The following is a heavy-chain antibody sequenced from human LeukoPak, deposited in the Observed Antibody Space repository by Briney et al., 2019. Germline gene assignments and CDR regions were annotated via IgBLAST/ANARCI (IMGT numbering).Heavy chain of an antibody. V-gene: IGHV4-39*01. CDR3: ATQAAAGHFDY. J-gene: IGHJ4*02. Sequence: SETLSLTCPVSGGSISSSSYYWGWIRRPPGKGLEWIGSTSYTGTTYYNPSLRSRVTISLDTSKNQFSLKVTSVTAADTAVYYCATQAAAGHFDYWGQGTLITVSS. D-gene: IGHD6-13*01. CDR2: TSYTGTT. CDR1: GGSISSSSYY.